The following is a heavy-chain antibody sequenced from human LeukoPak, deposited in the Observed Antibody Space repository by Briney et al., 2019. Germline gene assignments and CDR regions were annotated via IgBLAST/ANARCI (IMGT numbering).Heavy chain of an antibody. J-gene: IGHJ4*02. D-gene: IGHD6-13*01. V-gene: IGHV3-30-3*02. CDR1: GFTFSSYA. CDR3: AKTRPLDSSSWSHGDY. Sequence: PGRSLRLSCAASGFTFSSYAMHWVRQAPGKGLEWVAIISYDGRNENYADSVKGRFTISRDKSKNTLYLQMNSLRAEDTAVYYCAKTRPLDSSSWSHGDYWGQGTLVTVSS. CDR2: ISYDGRNE.